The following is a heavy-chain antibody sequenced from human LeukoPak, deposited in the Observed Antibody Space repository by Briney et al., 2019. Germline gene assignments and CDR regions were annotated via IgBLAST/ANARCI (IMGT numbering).Heavy chain of an antibody. CDR1: GFTFSKAW. CDR3: TSSPGYGDQDY. V-gene: IGHV3-15*01. Sequence: PGGSLRLSCAASGFTFSKAWMSWVRQAPGKGLEWVGRIKSKTDGGTTDYAAPVKGRFSISGDDSKNTLYLQMNSLKTEDTAVYYCTSSPGYGDQDYWGLGTLVTVSS. CDR2: IKSKTDGGTT. D-gene: IGHD4-17*01. J-gene: IGHJ4*02.